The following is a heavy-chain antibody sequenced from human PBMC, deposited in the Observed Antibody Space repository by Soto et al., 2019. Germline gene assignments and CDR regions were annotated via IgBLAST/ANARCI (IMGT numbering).Heavy chain of an antibody. J-gene: IGHJ6*03. CDR2: INHLGSI. CDR3: ARGGISHWAYFYYMDV. V-gene: IGHV4-34*01. Sequence: SETLSLTCVVSGGSHSDDFWSWTRQPPGMALEWIGEINHLGSINYNPSLKSRVTMSVDTSKNQFSLTLNSVTAADTATYYCARGGISHWAYFYYMDVWDRGTTVTVS. D-gene: IGHD2-21*01. CDR1: GGSHSDDF.